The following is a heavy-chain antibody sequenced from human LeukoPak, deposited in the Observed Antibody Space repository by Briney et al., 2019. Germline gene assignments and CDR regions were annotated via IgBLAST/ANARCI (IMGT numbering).Heavy chain of an antibody. J-gene: IGHJ5*02. V-gene: IGHV1-18*01. CDR3: ARGKQLVRRWWFDP. Sequence: ASVKVSCKASGFTFTSYAISWVRQAPGQGLEWMGWISAYNGNTNYAQKFQGRVTMTTDTSTSTAYMELSSLRSEDTAVYYCARGKQLVRRWWFDPWGQGTLVTVSS. D-gene: IGHD6-13*01. CDR2: ISAYNGNT. CDR1: GFTFTSYA.